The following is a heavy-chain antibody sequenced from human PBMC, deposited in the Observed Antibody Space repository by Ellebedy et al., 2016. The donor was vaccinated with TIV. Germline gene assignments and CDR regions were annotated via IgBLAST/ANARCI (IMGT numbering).Heavy chain of an antibody. Sequence: GESLKISCAGSGFTFSSYAMHWVRQAPGKGLEWVALIPYDGTNKHHADSVKGRFTISRDNSKNVLYLQMNSLRGDDTAVYYCARNSHFDWSFYFDYWGQGALVTVSS. CDR1: GFTFSSYA. J-gene: IGHJ4*02. V-gene: IGHV3-30*03. CDR2: IPYDGTNK. D-gene: IGHD3-9*01. CDR3: ARNSHFDWSFYFDY.